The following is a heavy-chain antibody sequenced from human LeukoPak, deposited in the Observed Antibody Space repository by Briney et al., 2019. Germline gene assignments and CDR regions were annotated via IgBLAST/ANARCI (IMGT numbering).Heavy chain of an antibody. Sequence: PGGSLRLSCAASGFTFSSYWMSWVRQAPGKGLEWVANIKQDGSEKYYADSVKGRFTTSRDNAKNSLYLQMNSLRAEDTAVYYCARVGVVVVVAAKYFDYWGQGTLATVSS. CDR2: IKQDGSEK. V-gene: IGHV3-7*03. CDR3: ARVGVVVVVAAKYFDY. J-gene: IGHJ4*02. D-gene: IGHD2-15*01. CDR1: GFTFSSYW.